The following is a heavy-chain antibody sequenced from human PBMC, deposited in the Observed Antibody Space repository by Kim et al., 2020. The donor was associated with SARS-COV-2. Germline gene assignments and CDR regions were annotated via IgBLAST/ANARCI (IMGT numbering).Heavy chain of an antibody. D-gene: IGHD1-26*01. J-gene: IGHJ6*03. CDR1: GASVNSGGYY. V-gene: IGHV4-31*03. Sequence: TLSLTCTVSGASVNSGGYYWSWIRQHPGKGLEWIGYIDYSGSFYYNPSLRSRVSISIDTSKRQFSLNVNSVTAADTAIYYCAREVGTTLHYYMDVLG. CDR3: AREVGTTLHYYMDV. CDR2: IDYSGSF.